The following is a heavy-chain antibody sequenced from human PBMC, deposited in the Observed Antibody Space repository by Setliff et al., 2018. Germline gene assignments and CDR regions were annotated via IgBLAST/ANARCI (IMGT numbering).Heavy chain of an antibody. J-gene: IGHJ3*02. CDR3: ARWATVTTENAFDI. V-gene: IGHV1-2*04. D-gene: IGHD4-17*01. CDR2: INPNSGGT. CDR1: GYTFTGYY. Sequence: RASVKVSCKASGYTFTGYYMHWVRQAPGQGLELMGWINPNSGGTNYAQKFQGWVTMTRDKSTSTAYMELSSLRSEDTAVYYCARWATVTTENAFDIWGQGTMVTVSS.